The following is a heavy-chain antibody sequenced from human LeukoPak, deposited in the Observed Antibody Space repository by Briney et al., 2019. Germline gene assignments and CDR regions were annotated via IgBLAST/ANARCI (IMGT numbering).Heavy chain of an antibody. J-gene: IGHJ6*03. Sequence: GASVKVSCKTSGYTFTSHDINWVRQATGQGLEWMGRLSPNSGKAAFAQQFQDRLTLTRNTSISTAYMELSSLTSEDTAVYYCAREWPYYYYYMDVWGKGTTVTVSS. V-gene: IGHV1-8*01. CDR2: LSPNSGKA. D-gene: IGHD3-3*01. CDR3: AREWPYYYYYMDV. CDR1: GYTFTSHD.